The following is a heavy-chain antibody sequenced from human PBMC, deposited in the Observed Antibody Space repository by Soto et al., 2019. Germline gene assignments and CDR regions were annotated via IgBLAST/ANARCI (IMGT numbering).Heavy chain of an antibody. CDR1: GFTFSSYA. Sequence: VGSLRLSCSASGFTFSSYAMHWVRQAPGKGLEYVSAISSNGGSTYYADSVKGRFTISRDNSKNTLYLQMSSLRAEDTAVYYCVKDRGYDFWSGAPMDVWGQGTTVTVSS. CDR3: VKDRGYDFWSGAPMDV. V-gene: IGHV3-64D*06. CDR2: ISSNGGST. D-gene: IGHD3-3*01. J-gene: IGHJ6*02.